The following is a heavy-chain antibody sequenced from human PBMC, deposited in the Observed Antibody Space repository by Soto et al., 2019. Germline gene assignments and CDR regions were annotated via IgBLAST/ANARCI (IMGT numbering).Heavy chain of an antibody. V-gene: IGHV5-51*01. CDR2: IYPGDSDT. Sequence: GESLKISCKGSGYSFTSYWIGWVRQMPGKGLEWMGTIYPGDSDTRYSPSFQGQVTISADKSISTAYLQWSSLKASDTAMYYCAIHPYDFWSGYRDYYYYYGMDVWGQGTTVTVSS. D-gene: IGHD3-3*01. CDR1: GYSFTSYW. J-gene: IGHJ6*02. CDR3: AIHPYDFWSGYRDYYYYYGMDV.